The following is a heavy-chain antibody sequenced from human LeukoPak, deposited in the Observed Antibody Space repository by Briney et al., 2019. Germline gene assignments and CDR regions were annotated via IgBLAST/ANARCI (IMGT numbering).Heavy chain of an antibody. CDR1: GFTFSSYW. D-gene: IGHD3-10*01. Sequence: PGGSLRLSCAASGFTFSSYWMHWVRQAPGKGLVWVSRINSDGSSTSYADSVKGRFTISRDNAKNTLYLQMNSLRAKDTAVYYCAREKEVRGVIIRPIYYYGMDVWGQGTTVTVSS. V-gene: IGHV3-74*01. J-gene: IGHJ6*02. CDR2: INSDGSST. CDR3: AREKEVRGVIIRPIYYYGMDV.